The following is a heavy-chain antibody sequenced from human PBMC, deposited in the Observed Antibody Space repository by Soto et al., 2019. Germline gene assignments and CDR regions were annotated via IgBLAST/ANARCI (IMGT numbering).Heavy chain of an antibody. CDR3: AHLYCSGGSCYSNHLFDY. J-gene: IGHJ4*02. V-gene: IGHV2-5*02. CDR1: GFSLSTSGVG. D-gene: IGHD2-15*01. CDR2: IYWDDDK. Sequence: QITLKESGPTLVKPTQTLTLTCTFSGFSLSTSGVGVGWIRQPPGKALEWLALIYWDDDKRYSPSLKSRLTITKDTSKNQVVLTMTNMDPVDTAIYYCAHLYCSGGSCYSNHLFDYWGQGTLVTVSS.